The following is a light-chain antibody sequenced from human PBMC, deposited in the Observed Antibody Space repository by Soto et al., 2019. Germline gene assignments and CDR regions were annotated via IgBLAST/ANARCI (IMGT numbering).Light chain of an antibody. V-gene: IGKV1-27*01. Sequence: DIQMTQSPTSLSASVGDRVTITCRASQGIRNFVAWYQQKPGKAPKLLIYAASTLQSGVPSRFSATGSGTAFTLTTTSLQTADVATYSEPEYSSVSFFGPGTNVYIK. CDR3: PEYSSVSF. J-gene: IGKJ3*01. CDR2: AAS. CDR1: QGIRNF.